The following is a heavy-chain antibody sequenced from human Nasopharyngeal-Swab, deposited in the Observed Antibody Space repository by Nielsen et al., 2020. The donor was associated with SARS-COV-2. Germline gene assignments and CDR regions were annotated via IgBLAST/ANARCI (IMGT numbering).Heavy chain of an antibody. J-gene: IGHJ4*02. Sequence: GESLKISCAASGLSVTNSHMNWIRQAPGKDLEWVSVIYGGGTTEYADSVRGRFTISRDRSGNTLYLQMNSLRADDTAIYYCARDPRGDGYSFFDYWGQGTEVTVSS. CDR3: ARDPRGDGYSFFDY. CDR1: GLSVTNSH. CDR2: IYGGGTT. D-gene: IGHD5-24*01. V-gene: IGHV3-53*01.